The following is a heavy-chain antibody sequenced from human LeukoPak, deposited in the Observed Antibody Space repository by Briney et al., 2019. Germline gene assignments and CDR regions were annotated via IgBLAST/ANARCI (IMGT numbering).Heavy chain of an antibody. Sequence: PSETLSLTCTVSGGSISSYYWSWIQQPPGEGLEWIEYIHYSGSTNYNPSFKSRVTISVDTSKNQFSLKLSSVTAADTAVYYCARDVGGRIGASDIWGQGTMVTVSS. CDR2: IHYSGST. J-gene: IGHJ3*02. D-gene: IGHD1-26*01. CDR3: ARDVGGRIGASDI. CDR1: GGSISSYY. V-gene: IGHV4-59*01.